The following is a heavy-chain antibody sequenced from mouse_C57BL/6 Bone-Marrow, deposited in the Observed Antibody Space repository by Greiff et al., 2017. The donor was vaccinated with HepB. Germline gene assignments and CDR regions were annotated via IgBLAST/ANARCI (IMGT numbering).Heavy chain of an antibody. J-gene: IGHJ2*01. D-gene: IGHD3-2*02. V-gene: IGHV1-50*01. CDR2: IDPSDSYT. CDR3: APCTAQATFDY. CDR1: GYTFTSYW. Sequence: QVQLQQPGAELVKPGASVKLSCKASGYTFTSYWMQWVKQRPGQGLEWIGEIDPSDSYTNYNQKFKGKATLTVDTSSSTAYMQLSSLTSEDSAVYYCAPCTAQATFDYWGQGTTLTVSS.